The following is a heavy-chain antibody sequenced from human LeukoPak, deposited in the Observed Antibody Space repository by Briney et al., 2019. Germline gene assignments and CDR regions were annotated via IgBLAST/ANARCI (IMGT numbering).Heavy chain of an antibody. CDR1: GYTFTSYY. V-gene: IGHV1-46*01. D-gene: IGHD3-22*01. CDR2: INPSGGST. CDR3: ARDPVGKTDYNDSSLLDY. J-gene: IGHJ4*02. Sequence: ASVKVSCKASGYTFTSYYMHWVRQAPGQGLEWMGIINPSGGSTSYAQKFQGRVTMTRDTSTSTVYMELSSLRSEDTAVYYCARDPVGKTDYNDSSLLDYWGQGTLVTASS.